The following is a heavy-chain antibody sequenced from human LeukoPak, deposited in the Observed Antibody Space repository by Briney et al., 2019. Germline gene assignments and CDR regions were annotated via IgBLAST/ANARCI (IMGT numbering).Heavy chain of an antibody. D-gene: IGHD6-19*01. CDR1: GYTFTSYD. CDR2: MNPNSGNT. V-gene: IGHV1-8*01. Sequence: GASVMVSCKASGYTFTSYDIHWVRQATGQGLEWMGWMNPNSGNTGYAQKFQGRVTMTRNTSISTAYMELSSLRSEDTAVYYCARVNVEYSSEYGMDVWGQGTTVTVSS. CDR3: ARVNVEYSSEYGMDV. J-gene: IGHJ6*02.